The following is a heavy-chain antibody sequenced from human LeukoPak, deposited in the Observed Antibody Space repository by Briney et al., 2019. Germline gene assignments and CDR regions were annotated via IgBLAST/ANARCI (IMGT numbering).Heavy chain of an antibody. CDR1: GYTFTGYY. CDR3: ARANSSGWYPDY. Sequence: ASVKVSCKASGYTFTGYYMHWVRQAPGQGLEWMGWINPNSGGTNYAQKFQGRVTMTRDTSISTAYMELSRLRSDDTAVYYCARANSSGWYPDYWGQGTLVTVSS. J-gene: IGHJ4*02. V-gene: IGHV1-2*02. D-gene: IGHD6-19*01. CDR2: INPNSGGT.